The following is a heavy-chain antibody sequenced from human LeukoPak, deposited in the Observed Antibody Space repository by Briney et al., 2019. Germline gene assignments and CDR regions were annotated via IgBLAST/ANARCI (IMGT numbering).Heavy chain of an antibody. Sequence: SETLSLTCTVSRGSISSGFYYWNWIRQPAGKGLEWIGRIFISGSTNYNPSLKSRVTISVDTSKNQFSLELSSVTAADTAVYYCQRGYSYGSFDYWGQGTLVTVSS. CDR2: IFISGST. V-gene: IGHV4-61*02. J-gene: IGHJ4*02. D-gene: IGHD5-18*01. CDR3: QRGYSYGSFDY. CDR1: RGSISSGFYY.